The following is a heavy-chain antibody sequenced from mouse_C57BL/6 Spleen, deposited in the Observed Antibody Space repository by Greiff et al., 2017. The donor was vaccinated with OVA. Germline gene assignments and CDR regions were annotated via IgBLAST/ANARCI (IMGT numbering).Heavy chain of an antibody. CDR2: ISYDGSN. CDR1: GYSITSGYY. CDR3: ARNDGYYAWYFDV. V-gene: IGHV3-6*01. J-gene: IGHJ1*03. D-gene: IGHD2-3*01. Sequence: EVKLMESGPGLVKPSQSLSLTCSVTGYSITSGYYWNWIRQFPGNKLEWMGYISYDGSNNYNPSLKNRISITRDTSKNQFFLKLNSVTTEDTATYYCARNDGYYAWYFDVWGTGTTVTVSS.